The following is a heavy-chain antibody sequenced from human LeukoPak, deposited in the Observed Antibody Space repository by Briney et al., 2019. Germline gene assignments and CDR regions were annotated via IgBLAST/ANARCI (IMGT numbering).Heavy chain of an antibody. V-gene: IGHV4-59*01. CDR1: GGSISSYY. CDR2: IYYSGST. Sequence: SETLSLTCTVSGGSISSYYWSWIRQPPGKGLEWIGYIYYSGSTNYNPSLKSRVTISVDTSKNQFSLKLSSVTAADTAVYYCAMDHRGGHYIGLNDYWGQGTRVTVSS. D-gene: IGHD3-10*01. CDR3: AMDHRGGHYIGLNDY. J-gene: IGHJ4*02.